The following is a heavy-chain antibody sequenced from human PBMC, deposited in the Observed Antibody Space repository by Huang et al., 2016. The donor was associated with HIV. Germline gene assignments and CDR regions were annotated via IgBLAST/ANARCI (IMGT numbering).Heavy chain of an antibody. CDR3: ARSAYGDLDY. CDR2: MNPNTGNT. V-gene: IGHV1-8*02. Sequence: QVHLVQSGAEVKKPGASVKVSCKASGYTFTNYDINWVRQAPGRGMGGMGGMNPNTGNTGFAQSFKGRVTMTMKTSITTAYMELTSLTSEDTAVYYCARSAYGDLDYWGLGTLVIVSS. D-gene: IGHD4-17*01. CDR1: GYTFTNYD. J-gene: IGHJ4*02.